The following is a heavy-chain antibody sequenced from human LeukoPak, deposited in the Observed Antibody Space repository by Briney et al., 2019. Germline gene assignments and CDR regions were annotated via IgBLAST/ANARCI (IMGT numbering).Heavy chain of an antibody. D-gene: IGHD3-3*01. CDR2: IYHSGST. CDR3: ARAGDFWSGYPSRNYMDV. CDR1: GGSISSGGYS. V-gene: IGHV4-30-2*01. J-gene: IGHJ6*03. Sequence: SSETLSLTCAVSGGSISSGGYSWSWIRQPPGKGLEWIGYIYHSGSTYYNPSLKSRVTISVDRSKNQFSLKLSSVTAADTAVYYCARAGDFWSGYPSRNYMDVWGKGTTVTVSS.